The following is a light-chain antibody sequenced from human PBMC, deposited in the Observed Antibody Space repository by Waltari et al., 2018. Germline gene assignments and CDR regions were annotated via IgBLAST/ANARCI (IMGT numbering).Light chain of an antibody. J-gene: IGKJ2*02. Sequence: IVMTQSPATLSVSPGERDTLSCRASPSISSDLAWYQQQPGQAPRLLIYGASTRATGIPARFSGSGSGTEFTLTINSMHSEDVAIYYCQQYTNWPPCAFGQGTKLQIK. CDR2: GAS. V-gene: IGKV3-15*01. CDR3: QQYTNWPPCA. CDR1: PSISSD.